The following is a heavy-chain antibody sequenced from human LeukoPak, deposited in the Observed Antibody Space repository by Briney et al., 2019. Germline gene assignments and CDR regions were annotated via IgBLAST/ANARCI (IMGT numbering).Heavy chain of an antibody. D-gene: IGHD3-22*01. V-gene: IGHV3-23*01. CDR3: AISLTYYYDSSGRFDY. CDR2: ISGSGGST. Sequence: PGGSLRLSCAASGFTFSSYAMSWVRQAPGKGLEWVSAISGSGGSTYYADSVKGRFTIFRDNSKNTLYLQMNSLRAEDTAVYYCAISLTYYYDSSGRFDYWGQGTLVTVSS. CDR1: GFTFSSYA. J-gene: IGHJ4*02.